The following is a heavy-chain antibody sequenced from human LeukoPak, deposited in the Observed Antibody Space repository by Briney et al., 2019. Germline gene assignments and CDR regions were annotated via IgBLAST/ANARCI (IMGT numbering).Heavy chain of an antibody. Sequence: SETLSLTCTVSGGSISSYYWSWIRQPPGKGLEWIGYIYYSGSTNYNPSLKSRVTISVDTSKNQFSLKLSSVTAADPAVYYCARHYDFWSGYWYNWFDPWGQGTLVTVSS. V-gene: IGHV4-59*01. CDR3: ARHYDFWSGYWYNWFDP. CDR2: IYYSGST. J-gene: IGHJ5*02. D-gene: IGHD3-3*01. CDR1: GGSISSYY.